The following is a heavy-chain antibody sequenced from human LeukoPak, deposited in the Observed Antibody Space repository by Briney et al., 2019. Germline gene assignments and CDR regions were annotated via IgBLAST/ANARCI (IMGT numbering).Heavy chain of an antibody. D-gene: IGHD1-7*01. V-gene: IGHV3-7*04. J-gene: IGHJ4*02. CDR3: GREVPGGTTSLDC. CDR1: GFTFSSYW. CDR2: IKEDGSDK. Sequence: GGSLRLSCAASGFTFSSYWMSWVRQAPGKGLEWVANIKEDGSDKNYVDSVRGRFTISRDNAKNALYLQMNSLRAEDTAVYYCGREVPGGTTSLDCWGQGTVVTVSP.